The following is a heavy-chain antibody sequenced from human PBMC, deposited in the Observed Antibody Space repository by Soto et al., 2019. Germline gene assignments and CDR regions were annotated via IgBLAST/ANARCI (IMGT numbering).Heavy chain of an antibody. Sequence: SLTCAVYGGAFSGFYWGWIRPPPGKGLEWIGEINHSGSTNYNPSLKSRVTISVDTSKNQFSLKLSSVTAADTAVYYCARGPITTNPRFDPWGQGTLVTVSS. CDR2: INHSGST. J-gene: IGHJ5*02. V-gene: IGHV4-34*01. D-gene: IGHD3-22*01. CDR3: ARGPITTNPRFDP. CDR1: GGAFSGFY.